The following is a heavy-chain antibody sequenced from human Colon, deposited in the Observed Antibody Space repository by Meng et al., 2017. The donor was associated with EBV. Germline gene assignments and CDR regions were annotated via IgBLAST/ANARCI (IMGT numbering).Heavy chain of an antibody. D-gene: IGHD6-19*01. V-gene: IGHV7-4-1*02. CDR1: GYTFTRYP. CDR2: ISTNTGNP. Sequence: QVQMAQSGSEVKKPGASVKLSCKASGYTFTRYPMNWVRQAPGKGLEWMGWISTNTGNPTYAQGFTGRFVFSVDTSVSTAYLQISSLKAEDTAVYYCGTLKYTSGFYGPAYWGQGALVTVSS. J-gene: IGHJ4*02. CDR3: GTLKYTSGFYGPAY.